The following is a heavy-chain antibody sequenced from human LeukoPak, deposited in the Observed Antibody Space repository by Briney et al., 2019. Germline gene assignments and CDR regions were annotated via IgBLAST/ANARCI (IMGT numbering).Heavy chain of an antibody. CDR2: IYYSGST. CDR1: GGSISSYY. J-gene: IGHJ5*02. V-gene: IGHV4-59*01. Sequence: SETLSLTCTVSGGSISSYYWSWIRQPPGKGLEWIGYIYYSGSTNYNPSLKSRVTISVDTSKNQFSLKLSSVTAAGTAVYYCARAPRSRRNWFDPWGQGTLVTVSS. CDR3: ARAPRSRRNWFDP.